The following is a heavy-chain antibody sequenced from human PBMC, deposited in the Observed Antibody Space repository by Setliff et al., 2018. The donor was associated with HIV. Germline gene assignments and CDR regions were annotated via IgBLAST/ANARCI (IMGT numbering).Heavy chain of an antibody. Sequence: PSETLSLTCAVSGYSISSGYYWGWIRQPPGKGLERIGSMYHSGSTYYNPSLKSRVTISVDTSKNQFSLKLSSVTAADTAVFYCARYRGHFDYWGQGTLVTSPQ. D-gene: IGHD3-16*01. J-gene: IGHJ4*02. CDR3: ARYRGHFDY. CDR2: MYHSGST. V-gene: IGHV4-38-2*01. CDR1: GYSISSGYY.